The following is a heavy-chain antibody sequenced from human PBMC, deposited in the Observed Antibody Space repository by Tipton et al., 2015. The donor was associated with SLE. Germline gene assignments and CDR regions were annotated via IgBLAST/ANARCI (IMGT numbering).Heavy chain of an antibody. CDR3: ARSRPDTSMVDY. Sequence: TLSLTCTVSGGSVSSGSYYWSWIRQPPGKGLEWIGYIYTSGSTNYNPSLKSRVTISVDTSKNQFSLKLSSVTAADTAVYYCARSRPDTSMVDYWGQGTLVTVSS. J-gene: IGHJ4*02. D-gene: IGHD5-18*01. CDR2: IYTSGST. CDR1: GGSVSSGSYY. V-gene: IGHV4-61*01.